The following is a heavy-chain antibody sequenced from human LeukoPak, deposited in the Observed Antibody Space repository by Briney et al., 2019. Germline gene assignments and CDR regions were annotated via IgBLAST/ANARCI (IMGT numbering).Heavy chain of an antibody. CDR2: INHSGST. CDR1: GGSFSGYY. V-gene: IGHV4-34*01. D-gene: IGHD3-10*01. CDR3: ARGLWFGELFPIYYFDY. Sequence: LETLSLTCAVYGGSFSGYYWSWIRQPPGKGLEWIGEINHSGSTNYNPSLKSRVTISVDTSKNQFSLKLSSVTAADTAVYYCARGLWFGELFPIYYFDYWGQGTLVTVSS. J-gene: IGHJ4*02.